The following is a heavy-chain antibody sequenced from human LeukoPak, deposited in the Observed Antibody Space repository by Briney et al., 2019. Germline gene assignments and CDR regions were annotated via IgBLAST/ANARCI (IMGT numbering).Heavy chain of an antibody. Sequence: GASVKVSCKASGYTFTSYGISWVRQAPGQGLEWMGGIIPIFGTANYAQKFQGRVTITADESTSTAYMELSSLRSEDTAVYYCARVGALGYCSSTSCYQPFDYWGQGTLVTVSS. V-gene: IGHV1-69*13. CDR3: ARVGALGYCSSTSCYQPFDY. J-gene: IGHJ4*02. D-gene: IGHD2-2*01. CDR2: IIPIFGTA. CDR1: GYTFTSYG.